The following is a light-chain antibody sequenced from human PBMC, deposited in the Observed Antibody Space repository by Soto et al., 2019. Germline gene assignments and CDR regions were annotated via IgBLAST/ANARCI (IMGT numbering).Light chain of an antibody. V-gene: IGKV3-11*01. Sequence: EIVLTQSPATLSLSPGERATLSCRASQSVSSHLAWYQQKPGQAPRLLIYDVSNRATDIPARFSASGSGTDFTLTISSLEPEDFAVYYCQQRGSGLYTFGQGTKLEIK. CDR1: QSVSSH. CDR2: DVS. CDR3: QQRGSGLYT. J-gene: IGKJ2*01.